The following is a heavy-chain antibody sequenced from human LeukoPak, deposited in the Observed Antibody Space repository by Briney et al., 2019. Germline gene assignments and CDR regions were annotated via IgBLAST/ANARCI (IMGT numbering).Heavy chain of an antibody. CDR1: GGSISSYY. J-gene: IGHJ4*02. CDR2: IYYSGST. Sequence: SETLSLTCTVSGGSISSYYWSWIRQPPGKGLEWSGYIYYSGSTNYNPSLRSRVTISVDTSKNQFSLKLSSVTAADTAVYYCAISRGVPYFDYWGQGTLVTVSS. D-gene: IGHD3-22*01. CDR3: AISRGVPYFDY. V-gene: IGHV4-59*01.